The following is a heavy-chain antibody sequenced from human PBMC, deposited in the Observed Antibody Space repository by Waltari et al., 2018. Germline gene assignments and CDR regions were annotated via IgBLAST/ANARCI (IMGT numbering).Heavy chain of an antibody. V-gene: IGHV4-39*07. D-gene: IGHD1-26*01. J-gene: IGHJ2*01. Sequence: QLQLQESGPGLVKPSETLSLTCTVSGGSISSSSYYWGWIRQPPGKGLEWIGSIYYSGSTYYNPSLKSRVTISVDTSKNQFSLKLSSVTAADTAVYYCARGAFIVGASRYWYFDLWGRGTLVTVSS. CDR1: GGSISSSSYY. CDR2: IYYSGST. CDR3: ARGAFIVGASRYWYFDL.